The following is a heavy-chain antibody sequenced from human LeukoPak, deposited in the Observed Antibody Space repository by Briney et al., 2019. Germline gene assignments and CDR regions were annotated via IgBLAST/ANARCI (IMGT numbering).Heavy chain of an antibody. Sequence: GGSLRLSCAASGFTFSGSAMHWVRQASGKGLEWVGRIRSKANSYATAYAASVKGRFTISRDDSENTAYLQVNSLKTEDTAVYYCTTILYGDYGTFDIRGQGTMVTVSS. D-gene: IGHD4-17*01. CDR1: GFTFSGSA. V-gene: IGHV3-73*01. CDR2: IRSKANSYAT. J-gene: IGHJ3*02. CDR3: TTILYGDYGTFDI.